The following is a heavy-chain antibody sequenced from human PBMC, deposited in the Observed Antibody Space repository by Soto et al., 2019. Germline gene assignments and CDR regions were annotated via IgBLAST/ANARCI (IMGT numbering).Heavy chain of an antibody. Sequence: GGYLRLSCAASGVTFSSYAMSWVRQALGKGLEWVSAISGSGGSTYYADSVKGRFTISRDNSKNTLYLQMNSLRAEDTAVYYCAKDPLVVPAAIPIYYYYGMDVWGQGTTVTVSS. V-gene: IGHV3-23*01. CDR2: ISGSGGST. D-gene: IGHD2-2*02. J-gene: IGHJ6*02. CDR3: AKDPLVVPAAIPIYYYYGMDV. CDR1: GVTFSSYA.